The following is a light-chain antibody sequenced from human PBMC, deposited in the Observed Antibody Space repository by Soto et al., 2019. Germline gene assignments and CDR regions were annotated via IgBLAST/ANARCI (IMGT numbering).Light chain of an antibody. CDR2: EVS. CDR3: AAWDDGLNGWL. Sequence: QSALTQPASVSGSPGQSITISCTGTSSDVGGYNYVSWYQHHPGKAPKLMIFEVSNRPSEVSNRFSGSKSGNTASLTISGLQAEDEADYYCAAWDDGLNGWLFGGGTKVTVL. J-gene: IGLJ3*02. CDR1: SSDVGGYNY. V-gene: IGLV2-14*01.